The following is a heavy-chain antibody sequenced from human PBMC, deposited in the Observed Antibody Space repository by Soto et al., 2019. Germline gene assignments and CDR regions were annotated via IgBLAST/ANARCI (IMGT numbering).Heavy chain of an antibody. CDR3: GRVAY. J-gene: IGHJ4*02. Sequence: PGGSLRLSCEASGFTFSGVSMNWVRQVPGKGLEWVASISSGSSDTWYADSVKGRFIISRDNAQNSLFLQMNTLRPGDTAMYYCGRVAYWGPGTQVTVSS. CDR1: GFTFSGVS. V-gene: IGHV3-21*01. CDR2: ISSGSSDT.